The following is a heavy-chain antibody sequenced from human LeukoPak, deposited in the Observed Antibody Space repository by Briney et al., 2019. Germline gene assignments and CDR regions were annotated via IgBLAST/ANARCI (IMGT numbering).Heavy chain of an antibody. Sequence: GSLRLSCAASGFTFSSYAMSWVRQPPGQGLEWIGSIYYNGNTYDNPSLKSRVTVSVSTSKNQYSLNLKSVTAADTAVYYCARVRGSRGYGADFDFWGQGTLVTVSS. CDR1: GFTFSSYA. CDR2: IYYNGNT. CDR3: ARVRGSRGYGADFDF. D-gene: IGHD3-22*01. J-gene: IGHJ4*02. V-gene: IGHV4-39*07.